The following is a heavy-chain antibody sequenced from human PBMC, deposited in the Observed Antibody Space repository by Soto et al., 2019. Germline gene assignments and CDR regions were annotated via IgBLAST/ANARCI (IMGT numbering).Heavy chain of an antibody. CDR1: GFSLNTRGVG. D-gene: IGHD6-13*01. V-gene: IGHV2-5*02. Sequence: SGPTLVNPTQTLTLTCTFSGFSLNTRGVGVGWIRQPPGKALEWLALISWDGEKRYSPSLKSRLTITKDTSENQVVLTMTNMDPVDTATYYCARIRRGSSWYSGGFDYWGQGTLVTVSS. CDR2: ISWDGEK. CDR3: ARIRRGSSWYSGGFDY. J-gene: IGHJ4*02.